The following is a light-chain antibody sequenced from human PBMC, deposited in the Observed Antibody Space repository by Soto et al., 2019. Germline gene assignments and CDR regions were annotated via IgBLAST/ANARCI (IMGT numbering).Light chain of an antibody. V-gene: IGKV3-11*01. CDR1: QSVSSY. Sequence: EIVLTQSPATLSLSPGERATLSCRASQSVSSYLAWYQQKPGQAPRLLIYDASNRATGIPARFSGSVSGTHFTLTISSLEPEDFAFYYCHHRSNWPPRCTFGQRPNVEIK. J-gene: IGKJ1*01. CDR2: DAS. CDR3: HHRSNWPPRCT.